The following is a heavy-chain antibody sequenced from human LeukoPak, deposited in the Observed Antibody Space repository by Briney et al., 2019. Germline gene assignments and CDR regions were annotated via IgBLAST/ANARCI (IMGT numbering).Heavy chain of an antibody. J-gene: IGHJ3*02. CDR1: GASVKSDY. D-gene: IGHD3-3*01. CDR3: ARDLIFGVVIPTGAGFDI. Sequence: SETLSLTCSVSGASVKSDYWSWIRQSPGKGLEWIANVYYSGSTNYNPSLKSRVTISVDTSKNQFSLKLSSVTAADTAVYYCARDLIFGVVIPTGAGFDIWGQGTMVTVSS. V-gene: IGHV4-59*02. CDR2: VYYSGST.